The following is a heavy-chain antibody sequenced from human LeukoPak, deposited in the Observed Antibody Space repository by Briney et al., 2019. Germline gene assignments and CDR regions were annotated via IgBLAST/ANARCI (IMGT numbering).Heavy chain of an antibody. CDR3: ARDGFDYSISNWFDP. V-gene: IGHV1-18*01. CDR2: ISAYNGNT. J-gene: IGHJ5*02. CDR1: GYTFTSYG. Sequence: GASVKVSCKASGYTFTSYGISWVRQAPGQGLEWLGWISAYNGNTNYAQKLQGRVTMTIDTSTSTAYMELRSLRSDDTAAYYCARDGFDYSISNWFDPWGQGTLVTVSS. D-gene: IGHD4-11*01.